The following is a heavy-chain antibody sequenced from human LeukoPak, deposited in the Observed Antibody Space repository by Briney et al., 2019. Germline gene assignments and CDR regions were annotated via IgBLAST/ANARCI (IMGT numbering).Heavy chain of an antibody. CDR2: IYHSGST. CDR1: GGSISSSNW. D-gene: IGHD3-22*01. Sequence: SETLSLTCAVSGGSISSSNWWSWVRQPPGKGLEWIGEIYHSGSTNYNPSLKSRVTISVDKSKNQFSLKLSSVTAADTALYYCARHYYDSSGYYYRYWGQGTLVTVSS. J-gene: IGHJ4*02. V-gene: IGHV4-4*02. CDR3: ARHYYDSSGYYYRY.